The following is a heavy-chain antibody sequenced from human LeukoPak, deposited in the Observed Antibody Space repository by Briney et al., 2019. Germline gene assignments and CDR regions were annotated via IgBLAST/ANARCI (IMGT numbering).Heavy chain of an antibody. CDR2: ISSSSSFI. J-gene: IGHJ4*02. CDR1: GSTFSIYS. V-gene: IGHV3-21*04. Sequence: GGSLRLSCAASGSTFSIYSMNWVRQAPGKGLEWVSSISSSSSFIYYADSVKGRFTISRDNAKNSLYLQMNSLRAEDTAVYYCARGSMVRGVFSFFDYWGQGTLVTVSS. CDR3: ARGSMVRGVFSFFDY. D-gene: IGHD3-10*01.